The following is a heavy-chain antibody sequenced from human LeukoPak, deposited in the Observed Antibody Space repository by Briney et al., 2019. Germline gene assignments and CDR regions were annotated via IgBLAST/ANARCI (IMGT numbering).Heavy chain of an antibody. CDR2: INPSGGST. CDR3: ARDAGPYFDWLLPYYYYYYMDV. D-gene: IGHD3-9*01. V-gene: IGHV1-46*01. Sequence: GASVKVSCKASGYTFTSYYMHWVRQAPGQGLEWMGIINPSGGSTSYAQKFQGRVTMTRDTSISTAYMELSRLRSDDTAVYYCARDAGPYFDWLLPYYYYYYMDVWGKGTTVTVSS. CDR1: GYTFTSYY. J-gene: IGHJ6*03.